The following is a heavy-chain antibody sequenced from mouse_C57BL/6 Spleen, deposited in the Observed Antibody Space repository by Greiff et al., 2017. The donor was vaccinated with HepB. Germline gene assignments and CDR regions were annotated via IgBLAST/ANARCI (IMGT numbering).Heavy chain of an antibody. CDR2: INYDGSST. J-gene: IGHJ4*01. V-gene: IGHV5-16*01. CDR3: ARNYYGYDYYAMDY. CDR1: GFTFSDYY. D-gene: IGHD2-14*01. Sequence: EVKLVESEGGLVQPGSSMKLSCTASGFTFSDYYMAWVRQVPEKGLEWVANINYDGSSTYYLDSLKSRFIISRDNAKNILYLQMSSLKSEDTATYYCARNYYGYDYYAMDYWGQGTSVTVAS.